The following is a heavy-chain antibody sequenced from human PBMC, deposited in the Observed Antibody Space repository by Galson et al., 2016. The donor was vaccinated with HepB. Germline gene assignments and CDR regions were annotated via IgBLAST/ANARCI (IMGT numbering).Heavy chain of an antibody. CDR2: IYSGGGT. V-gene: IGHV3-53*01. Sequence: SLRLPCAASEFTVSGHYMTWVRLAPGKGLEWVSLIYSGGGTNYADSVKGRFTISRDNSNNTLYLQMNSLRVDDTAVYYCARGGASSAGGSWGQGTLVTVSS. CDR3: ARGGASSAGGS. CDR1: EFTVSGHY. J-gene: IGHJ5*02. D-gene: IGHD1-26*01.